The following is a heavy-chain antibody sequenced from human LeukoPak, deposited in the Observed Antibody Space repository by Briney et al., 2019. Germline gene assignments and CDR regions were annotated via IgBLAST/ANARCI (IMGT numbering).Heavy chain of an antibody. V-gene: IGHV1-69*05. D-gene: IGHD3-10*01. CDR3: ARAGSTGFDYYYMDV. CDR2: IIPIFGTA. J-gene: IGHJ6*03. CDR1: GGTFSSYA. Sequence: ASVKVSCKASGGTFSSYAISWVRQAPGQGLEWMGGIIPIFGTANYAQKVQGRVTITTDESTSTAYMELSSLRSEDTAVYYCARAGSTGFDYYYMDVWGKGTTVTVSS.